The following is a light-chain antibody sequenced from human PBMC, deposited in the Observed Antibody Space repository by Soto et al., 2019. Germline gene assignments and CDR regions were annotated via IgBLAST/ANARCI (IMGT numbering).Light chain of an antibody. Sequence: QSVLTQPPSASGTPGQRVTISCSGSSSHSGSNYVFWYQHLPGTAPKLIISRNNKRPSGVPDRFSGSKSGTSASLAISGLRSEDETDYYCASWDDSLSGVVFGGGTQLTVL. J-gene: IGLJ2*01. V-gene: IGLV1-47*01. CDR2: RNN. CDR1: SSHSGSNY. CDR3: ASWDDSLSGVV.